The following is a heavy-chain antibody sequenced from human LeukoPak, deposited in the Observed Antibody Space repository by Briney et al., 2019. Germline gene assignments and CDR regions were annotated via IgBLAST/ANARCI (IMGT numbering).Heavy chain of an antibody. D-gene: IGHD6-19*01. Sequence: SETLSLTCTVSGGSISSYYWSWSRQPPGEGLGWVGYIYYSGSTNYNPSLKSRVTISVDTSKNQFSLKLSSVTAADTAVYYCARGPYSSGWFSGWFDPWGQGTLVTVSS. CDR1: GGSISSYY. V-gene: IGHV4-59*01. CDR3: ARGPYSSGWFSGWFDP. J-gene: IGHJ5*02. CDR2: IYYSGST.